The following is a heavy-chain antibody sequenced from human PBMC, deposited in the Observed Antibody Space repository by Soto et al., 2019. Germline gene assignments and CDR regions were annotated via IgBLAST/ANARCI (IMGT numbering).Heavy chain of an antibody. CDR3: SSRRYFDWLPKLPFDY. CDR1: GYTLTELS. CDR2: FDPEDGET. D-gene: IGHD3-9*01. V-gene: IGHV1-24*01. Sequence: ASVKVSCKVSGYTLTELSMHWVRQAPGKGLEWMGGFDPEDGETIYAQKFKGRVTMTEDTSTDTAYMELSSLRSEDTALFYFSSRRYFDWLPKLPFDYWGQGTLVTVSS. J-gene: IGHJ4*02.